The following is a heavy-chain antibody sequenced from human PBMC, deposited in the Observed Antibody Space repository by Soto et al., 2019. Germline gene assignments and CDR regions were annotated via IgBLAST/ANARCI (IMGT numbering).Heavy chain of an antibody. CDR1: GYTFSTYA. Sequence: ASVKVSCKASGYTFSTYALHWVRQAPGQGLEWMGWINGGNGHTRYSQKFKDRVTISRDTPASTAYMELSGLRSEDTAVYYCARRKGMEANYYYYGMDVWGQGTPVTVYS. J-gene: IGHJ6*02. CDR2: INGGNGHT. CDR3: ARRKGMEANYYYYGMDV. V-gene: IGHV1-3*01. D-gene: IGHD1-1*01.